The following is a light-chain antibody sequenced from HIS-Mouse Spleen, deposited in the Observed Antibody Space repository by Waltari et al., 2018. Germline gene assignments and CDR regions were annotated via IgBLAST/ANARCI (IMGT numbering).Light chain of an antibody. J-gene: IGLJ3*02. Sequence: QSALTQPASVSGSPGQSITISCTGTSSDVGSYNLVSWYQQHPGKAPKLMIYEGSKRPSGVSHRFSGSKSGNTASLTISGLQAEDEAYYYCCSYAGSSTWVFGGGTKLTVL. V-gene: IGLV2-23*01. CDR2: EGS. CDR1: SSDVGSYNL. CDR3: CSYAGSSTWV.